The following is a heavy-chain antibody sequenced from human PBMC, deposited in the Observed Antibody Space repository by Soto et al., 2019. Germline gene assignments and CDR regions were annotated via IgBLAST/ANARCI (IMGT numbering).Heavy chain of an antibody. V-gene: IGHV1-2*02. J-gene: IGHJ4*02. D-gene: IGHD2-8*01. Sequence: ASVKVSRKASGYTFPDYYMHWVRQAPGKGLEWMGGINPNSGATSYAQRFQGRVTMTRDTSISTAYMELSRLTSDDTAVYYCAREGGDIVQMVYALPWYWGQGTLVTVSS. CDR1: GYTFPDYY. CDR3: AREGGDIVQMVYALPWY. CDR2: INPNSGAT.